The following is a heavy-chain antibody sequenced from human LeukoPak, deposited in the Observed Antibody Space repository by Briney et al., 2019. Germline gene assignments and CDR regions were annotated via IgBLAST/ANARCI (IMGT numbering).Heavy chain of an antibody. CDR2: INHSGST. CDR3: ARQQGLLTYYYYYMDV. J-gene: IGHJ6*03. D-gene: IGHD6-19*01. CDR1: GGSFSGYY. Sequence: SETLSLTCAVYGGSFSGYYWSWIRQPPGKGLEWIGEINHSGSTNYNPSLKSRVTMSVDTSKNQFSLKVNSMTAADTAVYYCARQQGLLTYYYYYMDVWGKGTTVTVSS. V-gene: IGHV4-34*01.